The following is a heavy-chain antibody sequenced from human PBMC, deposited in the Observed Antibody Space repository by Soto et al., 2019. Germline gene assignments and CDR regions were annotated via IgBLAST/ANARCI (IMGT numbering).Heavy chain of an antibody. CDR2: VFYDGYT. D-gene: IGHD6-19*01. V-gene: IGHV4-39*01. J-gene: IGHJ4*02. CDR1: GDSISGSPYF. Sequence: QLQLQESGPGLVMPSETLSLTCTVSGDSISGSPYFWGWIRQPPGKRLEWIGSVFYDGYTLYTPFRGSRVSISVYTSKNLFTLTLTSVAVADTGTYFCVRLQVAVPQYWGQGNLVTVSS. CDR3: VRLQVAVPQY.